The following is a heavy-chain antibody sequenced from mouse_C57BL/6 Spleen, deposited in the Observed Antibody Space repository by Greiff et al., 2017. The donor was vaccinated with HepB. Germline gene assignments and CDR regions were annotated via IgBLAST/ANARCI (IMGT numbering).Heavy chain of an antibody. V-gene: IGHV2-2*01. J-gene: IGHJ4*01. Sequence: VQGVESGPGLVQPSQSLSITCTVSGFSLTSYGVHWVRQSPGKGLEWLGVICSGGSTDYNAAFISRLSISKDNSKSQVFFKMNSLQADDTAIYYCARNGYDGSMDYWGQGTSVTVSS. CDR3: ARNGYDGSMDY. CDR2: ICSGGST. D-gene: IGHD2-2*01. CDR1: GFSLTSYG.